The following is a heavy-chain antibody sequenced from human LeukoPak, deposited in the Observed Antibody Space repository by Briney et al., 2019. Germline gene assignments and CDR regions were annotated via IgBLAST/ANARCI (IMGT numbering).Heavy chain of an antibody. J-gene: IGHJ4*02. CDR2: ISWSSGSR. Sequence: GGSLRLSCAASGFTFDDYGMHWVRQPPGKGLEWVSGISWSSGSRGYADSVKGRFTISRDSAKNSLYLQMNSLRAEDTAFYYCAKATVTTVSGGYIGYWGQGTLVTVSS. D-gene: IGHD4-11*01. CDR1: GFTFDDYG. V-gene: IGHV3-9*01. CDR3: AKATVTTVSGGYIGY.